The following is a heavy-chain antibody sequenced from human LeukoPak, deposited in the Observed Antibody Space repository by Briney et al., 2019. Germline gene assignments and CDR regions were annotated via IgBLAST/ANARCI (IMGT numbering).Heavy chain of an antibody. CDR2: IYPGDSYT. CDR3: AREVVIAPRRGYAFDI. J-gene: IGHJ3*02. D-gene: IGHD2-15*01. Sequence: GESLKISCEGPGYSFTNFWIGWVRQMPGKGLEWMGIIYPGDSYTRYSPSFQGQVTISADKSINTAYMQWSSLEASDTAMYYCAREVVIAPRRGYAFDIWGKGTVVTVSS. V-gene: IGHV5-51*01. CDR1: GYSFTNFW.